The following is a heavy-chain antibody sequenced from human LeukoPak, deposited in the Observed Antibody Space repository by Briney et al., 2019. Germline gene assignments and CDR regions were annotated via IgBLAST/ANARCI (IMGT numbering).Heavy chain of an antibody. V-gene: IGHV4-34*01. D-gene: IGHD3-22*01. CDR1: GGSFSGYH. CDR3: ARGRHDITMIVVVMTSVSYYLDV. Sequence: SETLSLTCAVYGGSFSGYHWTWIRQSPGKGLEWIGDINPSGSTYYNPSLRSRLTISVDTSKNQFSPKLRSVTAADTAVYYCARGRHDITMIVVVMTSVSYYLDVWGKGTTVTVS. J-gene: IGHJ6*03. CDR2: INPSGST.